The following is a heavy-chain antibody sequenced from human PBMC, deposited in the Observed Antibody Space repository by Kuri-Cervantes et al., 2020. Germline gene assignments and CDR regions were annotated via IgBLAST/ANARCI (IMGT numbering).Heavy chain of an antibody. V-gene: IGHV3-11*01. CDR1: GFTFSDYY. Sequence: GESLKISCAASGFTFSDYYMSWIRQASGKGLEWVSYISSSGSTIYYADSVKGRFTISRDNAKNSLYLQMNSLRAEDTAVYYCARGAVFRLYYYYYYMDVWGKGTTVTVSS. J-gene: IGHJ6*03. CDR2: ISSSGSTI. CDR3: ARGAVFRLYYYYYYMDV. D-gene: IGHD2-21*01.